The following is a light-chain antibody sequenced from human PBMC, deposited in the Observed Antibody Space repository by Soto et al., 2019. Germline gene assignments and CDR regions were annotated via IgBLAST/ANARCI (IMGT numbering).Light chain of an antibody. CDR2: GAS. CDR3: HQYGSSPRT. CDR1: QSVDSNY. J-gene: IGKJ1*01. Sequence: EIVLTQSPGTLSLSPGERATLSCRASQSVDSNYLAWYQQKPGQAPRLLIYGASSRATGIPDRFSGSGFGTDFTLTISRLEPEDFAVYYCHQYGSSPRTFGQGTKVDIK. V-gene: IGKV3-20*01.